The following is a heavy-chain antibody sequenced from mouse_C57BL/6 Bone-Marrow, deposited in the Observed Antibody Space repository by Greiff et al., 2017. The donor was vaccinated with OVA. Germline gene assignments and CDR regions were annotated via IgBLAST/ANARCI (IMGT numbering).Heavy chain of an antibody. J-gene: IGHJ4*01. CDR1: GFTFTDYY. V-gene: IGHV1-36*01. D-gene: IGHD1-1*02. CDR2: VYPYNGGT. Sequence: VHVKQSGPVLVKPGPSVKISCKASGFTFTDYYMHWVKQSHGKSLEWIGLVYPYNGGTSYNQKFKGKATLTVDTSSSTAYMELNSLTSEDSAVYYCARLPYYALGAMDYWGQGTSVTVSS. CDR3: ARLPYYALGAMDY.